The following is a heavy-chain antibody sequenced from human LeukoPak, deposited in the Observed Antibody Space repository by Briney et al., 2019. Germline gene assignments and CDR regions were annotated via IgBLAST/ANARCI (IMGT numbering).Heavy chain of an antibody. Sequence: SETLSLTCAVSGGTIKSYYWNWIRQPPGKALEWVGTFYYGGSPTYNPSLESRVSIPVDTSKNHFSLELRSVTAADTAVYYCARGSPEWFGDYNSDLWGQGKLVIVSS. J-gene: IGHJ5*02. V-gene: IGHV4-59*01. CDR3: ARGSPEWFGDYNSDL. D-gene: IGHD3-10*01. CDR1: GGTIKSYY. CDR2: FYYGGSP.